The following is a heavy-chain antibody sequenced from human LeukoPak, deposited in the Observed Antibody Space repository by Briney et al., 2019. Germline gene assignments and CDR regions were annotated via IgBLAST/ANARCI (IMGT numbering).Heavy chain of an antibody. CDR2: ISGSGYAI. D-gene: IGHD1-26*01. Sequence: GGSLRLSCTASGFTFSDFHMSWIRQAPGKWLEWVSHISGSGYAIHHPGSVKGRFTISRDNAKNSLYLQMNSLRVEDSAVYYCARLSGTYSRGGDHWGQGTLVTVSS. V-gene: IGHV3-11*01. CDR1: GFTFSDFH. J-gene: IGHJ4*02. CDR3: ARLSGTYSRGGDH.